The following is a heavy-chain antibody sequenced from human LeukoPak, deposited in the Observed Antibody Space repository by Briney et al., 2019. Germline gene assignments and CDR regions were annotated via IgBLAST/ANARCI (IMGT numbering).Heavy chain of an antibody. Sequence: PGRSLRLSCAASAFTFSSYGMHWVRQAPGKGLEWVAVISYDGSNKYYADSVKGRFTISRDNSKNTLYLQMNSLRAEDTAVYYCAKDKQQLYYFDYWGQGTLVTVSS. J-gene: IGHJ4*02. CDR2: ISYDGSNK. D-gene: IGHD6-13*01. CDR3: AKDKQQLYYFDY. V-gene: IGHV3-30*18. CDR1: AFTFSSYG.